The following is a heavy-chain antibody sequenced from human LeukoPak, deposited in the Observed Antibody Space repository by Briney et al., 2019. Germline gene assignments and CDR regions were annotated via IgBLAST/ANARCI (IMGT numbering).Heavy chain of an antibody. CDR2: IYYSGST. V-gene: IGHV4-59*12. J-gene: IGHJ4*02. Sequence: SETLFLTCTVSGGSISSYYWSWIRQPPGKGLEWIGYIYYSGSTNYNPSLKSRVTISVDTSKNQFSLKLSSVTAADTAVYYCARYQEYYYDSSGYVYWGQGTLVTVSS. CDR3: ARYQEYYYDSSGYVY. D-gene: IGHD3-22*01. CDR1: GGSISSYY.